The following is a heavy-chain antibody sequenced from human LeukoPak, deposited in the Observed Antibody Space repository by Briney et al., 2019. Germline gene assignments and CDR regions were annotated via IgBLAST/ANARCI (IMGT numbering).Heavy chain of an antibody. D-gene: IGHD3-10*01. V-gene: IGHV3-74*01. J-gene: IGHJ4*02. CDR3: ARDKDLTIDY. CDR2: ITNDGSST. Sequence: GGSLRLSCASSGLTFSSHWMHWVRQAPGKGLVWVSRITNDGSSTTYADSVKGRFTISRDNAKSSLYLQMNNLRVEDTAVYYCARDKDLTIDYWGQGTLVTVSS. CDR1: GLTFSSHW.